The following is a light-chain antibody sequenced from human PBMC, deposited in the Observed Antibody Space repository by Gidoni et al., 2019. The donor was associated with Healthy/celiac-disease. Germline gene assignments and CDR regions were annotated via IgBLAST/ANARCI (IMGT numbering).Light chain of an antibody. J-gene: IGKJ3*01. CDR2: GAS. V-gene: IGKV3-20*01. CDR1: QSVSSSY. CDR3: HQYVSSLFT. Sequence: EIVLTKSPGSLSLSPVERATLPCRASQSVSSSYLAWYQQKPGQAPSLLIYGASCRATGLPDRFSGSLSGTDFTLTISILVPEHFAVYYCHQYVSSLFTFXPXTKVDIK.